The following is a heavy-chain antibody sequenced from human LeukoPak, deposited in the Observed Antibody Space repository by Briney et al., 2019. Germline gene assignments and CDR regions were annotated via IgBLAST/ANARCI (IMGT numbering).Heavy chain of an antibody. J-gene: IGHJ4*02. CDR3: AGGSSWPGLSF. V-gene: IGHV3-53*01. CDR2: IYTAGST. D-gene: IGHD6-13*01. Sequence: GGSLRLSCAASGFTVSGKYMSWVRQAPGMGLEWVSVIYTAGSTSYADSVRGRFTISRDNSKNTLYLQMNSQRAEDTAVYFCAGGSSWPGLSFWGQGTLLTVSS. CDR1: GFTVSGKY.